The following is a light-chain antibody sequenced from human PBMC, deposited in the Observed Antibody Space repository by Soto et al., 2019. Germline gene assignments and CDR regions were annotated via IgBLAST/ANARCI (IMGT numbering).Light chain of an antibody. CDR3: CSYAGSSTSWV. J-gene: IGLJ3*02. V-gene: IGLV2-23*01. Sequence: QSALTQPRSVSGSPGQSVTISCTGTNSDVGGYNYVSWYQQHPGKAPKLMIYEGSKRPSGVSNRFSGSKSGNTASLTISGLQAEDEADYYCCSYAGSSTSWVFGGGTKVTVL. CDR1: NSDVGGYNY. CDR2: EGS.